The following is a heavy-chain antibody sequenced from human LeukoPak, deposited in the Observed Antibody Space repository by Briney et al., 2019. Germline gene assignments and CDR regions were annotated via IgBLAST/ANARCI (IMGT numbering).Heavy chain of an antibody. Sequence: GGSLRLSCAASGFTVSSNYMSWVRQAPGKGLEWVSVIYSGGSTYYADSVKGRFTISRDNSKNTLYLQMNSLRAEDTAVYYCARDHNYYDSSGYGYWGQGTLVTVSS. V-gene: IGHV3-66*01. CDR1: GFTVSSNY. CDR3: ARDHNYYDSSGYGY. J-gene: IGHJ4*02. CDR2: IYSGGST. D-gene: IGHD3-22*01.